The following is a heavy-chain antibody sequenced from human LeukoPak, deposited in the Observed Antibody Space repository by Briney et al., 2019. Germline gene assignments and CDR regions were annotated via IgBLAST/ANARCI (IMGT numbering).Heavy chain of an antibody. CDR1: GFTLSNYW. J-gene: IGHJ3*01. CDR2: INTDGSNT. V-gene: IGHV3-74*01. D-gene: IGHD1-26*01. Sequence: GGSLRLSCSASGFTLSNYWIHWVRQAPGKGLVWVSRINTDGSNTNYADSVRGRFTVSRDNAKNTLYLQMNSPRVEDTAVYYCARVIGWDEPFDLWGHGTLVTVSS. CDR3: ARVIGWDEPFDL.